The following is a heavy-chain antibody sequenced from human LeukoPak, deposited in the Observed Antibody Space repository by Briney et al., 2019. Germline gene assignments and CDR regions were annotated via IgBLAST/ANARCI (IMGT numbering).Heavy chain of an antibody. CDR3: ARSYSSSFYYYYGMDV. Sequence: GESLKISCKGSGYSFTSYWIAWVRQMPGKGLEWMGIIYPGDSDTRYSPSFQGQVTISADKSISTAYLQWSSLKASDTAMYYCARSYSSSFYYYYGMDVWGQGTTVTVSS. V-gene: IGHV5-51*01. D-gene: IGHD6-13*01. CDR1: GYSFTSYW. CDR2: IYPGDSDT. J-gene: IGHJ6*02.